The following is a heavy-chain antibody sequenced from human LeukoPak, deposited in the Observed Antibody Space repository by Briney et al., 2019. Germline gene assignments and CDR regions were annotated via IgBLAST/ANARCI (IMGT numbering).Heavy chain of an antibody. V-gene: IGHV4-59*01. Sequence: WETLSLTCTVSGGSISSYYWSWIRQPPGKGLEWIGYIYYNWSTNYNPPLKSRVTISVDTSKNQFSLKLSSVTAADTAVYYCARNSVAGTFDYWGQGTLVTVSS. J-gene: IGHJ4*02. CDR3: ARNSVAGTFDY. CDR2: IYYNWST. D-gene: IGHD6-19*01. CDR1: GGSISSYY.